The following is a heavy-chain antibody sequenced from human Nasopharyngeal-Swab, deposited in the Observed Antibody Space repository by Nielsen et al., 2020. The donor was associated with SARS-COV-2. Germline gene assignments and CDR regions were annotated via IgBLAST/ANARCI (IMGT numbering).Heavy chain of an antibody. Sequence: SVKVSCKVSGGTFKNYAISWVRQAPGQGLEWMGEIIPFFGTSNYAQNFRGRFTITADESTSTVYMELSSLRSDDAAVYYCARDDKLSVDYRGMDVWGQGTTVTVSS. CDR3: ARDDKLSVDYRGMDV. CDR1: GGTFKNYA. J-gene: IGHJ6*02. D-gene: IGHD5/OR15-5a*01. CDR2: IIPFFGTS. V-gene: IGHV1-69*13.